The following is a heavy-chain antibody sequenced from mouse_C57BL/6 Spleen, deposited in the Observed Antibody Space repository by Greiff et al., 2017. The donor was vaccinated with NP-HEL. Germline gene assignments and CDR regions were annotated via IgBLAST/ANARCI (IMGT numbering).Heavy chain of an antibody. Sequence: QVQLQHSGPELVKPGASVKISCKASGYAFSSSWMNWVKQRPGKGLEWIGRIYPGDGDTNYNGKFKGKATLTADKSSSTAYMQLSSLTSEDSAVYFCARTPYYDYVWFAYWGQGTLVTVSA. V-gene: IGHV1-82*01. CDR1: GYAFSSSW. CDR2: IYPGDGDT. CDR3: ARTPYYDYVWFAY. D-gene: IGHD2-4*01. J-gene: IGHJ3*01.